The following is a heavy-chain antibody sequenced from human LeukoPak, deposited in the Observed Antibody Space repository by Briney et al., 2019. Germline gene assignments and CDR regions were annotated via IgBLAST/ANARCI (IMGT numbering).Heavy chain of an antibody. J-gene: IGHJ4*02. Sequence: ASVKVSCKAPGYTFPSYFMHWVRQAPGQGLEWMGIINPTGGSTTYAQKFQGRVTMTRDTSTSTVYMELSSLRSDDTAVYYCARTAARRFDYWGQGTLVTVSS. V-gene: IGHV1-46*01. CDR3: ARTAARRFDY. CDR1: GYTFPSYF. CDR2: INPTGGST. D-gene: IGHD6-6*01.